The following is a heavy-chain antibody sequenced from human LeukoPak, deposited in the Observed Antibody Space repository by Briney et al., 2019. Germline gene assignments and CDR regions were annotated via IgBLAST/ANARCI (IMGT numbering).Heavy chain of an antibody. J-gene: IGHJ4*02. V-gene: IGHV3-23*01. CDR3: AKEGKGSSWYSTIVGAPDY. CDR1: GFTFSSYA. D-gene: IGHD6-13*01. Sequence: PGGSLRLSCAASGFTFSSYAMSWVRQAPGKGLEWVSAISGSGGSTYYADSVKGRFTISRDNSKNTLYLQMNSLRAEDTAVYYCAKEGKGSSWYSTIVGAPDYWGQGTLVTVSS. CDR2: ISGSGGST.